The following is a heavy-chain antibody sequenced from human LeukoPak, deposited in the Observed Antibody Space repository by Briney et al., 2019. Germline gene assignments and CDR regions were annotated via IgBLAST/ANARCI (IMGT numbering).Heavy chain of an antibody. CDR1: SDSISSSSYL. CDR3: ARRHYGSGNIDS. J-gene: IGHJ4*02. Sequence: PSETLSLTCSVSSDSISSSSYLWVWVRQPPGTGLEWIGDIYSNGHISYNPSLKSRAAISVDTSKNQFSLNLSSVTAADTALYYCARRHYGSGNIDSWGQGTLVTVSS. V-gene: IGHV4-39*01. CDR2: IYSNGHI. D-gene: IGHD3-10*01.